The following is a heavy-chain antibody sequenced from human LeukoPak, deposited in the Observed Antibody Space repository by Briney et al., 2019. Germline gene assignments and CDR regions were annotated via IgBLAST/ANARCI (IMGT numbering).Heavy chain of an antibody. CDR1: GFTFSSYG. Sequence: GGSLRLSCAASGFTFSSYGMHWVRQAPGKGLEWVAFIRYDGESKYYADSVKGRFTMSRDNSKNTLYLQMNSLRAEDTAVYYCVKGDYYGSGSYYTTRTPFDYWGQGTLVTVSS. V-gene: IGHV3-30*02. CDR3: VKGDYYGSGSYYTTRTPFDY. D-gene: IGHD3-10*01. CDR2: IRYDGESK. J-gene: IGHJ4*02.